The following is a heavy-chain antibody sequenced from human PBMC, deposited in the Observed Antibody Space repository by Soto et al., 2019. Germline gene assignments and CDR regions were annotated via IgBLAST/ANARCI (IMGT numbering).Heavy chain of an antibody. Sequence: GGSLRLSCAASGFTFSSYWMHWVRQAPGKGLVWVSRINSDGSSTSYADSVKGRFTIPRDNAKNTLYLQMNSLRAEDTAVYYCARDRVAVAYNWFDPWGQGTLVTVSS. CDR1: GFTFSSYW. V-gene: IGHV3-74*01. CDR2: INSDGSST. J-gene: IGHJ5*02. CDR3: ARDRVAVAYNWFDP. D-gene: IGHD6-19*01.